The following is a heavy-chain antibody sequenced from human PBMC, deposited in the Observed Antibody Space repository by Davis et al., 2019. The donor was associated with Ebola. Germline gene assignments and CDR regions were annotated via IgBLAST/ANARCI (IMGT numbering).Heavy chain of an antibody. D-gene: IGHD2-2*01. CDR3: ARDHGIVVVPAGGWFDP. CDR2: IIPIFGTA. V-gene: IGHV1-69*13. CDR1: GYTFTSYG. J-gene: IGHJ5*02. Sequence: SVKVSCKASGYTFTSYGISWVRQAPGQGLEWMGGIIPIFGTANYAQKFQGRVTITADESTSTAYMELSSLRSEDTAVYYCARDHGIVVVPAGGWFDPWGQGTLVTVSS.